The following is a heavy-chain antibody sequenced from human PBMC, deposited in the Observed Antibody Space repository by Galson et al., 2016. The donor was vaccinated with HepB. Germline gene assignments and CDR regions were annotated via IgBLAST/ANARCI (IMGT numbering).Heavy chain of an antibody. Sequence: SLRLSCAASGFIFSSYSMHWVRQAPGKGLEWVANIKQDGSEKYYVDSVKGRFTISRDNAKNSLYLQMNSLRAEDTAVYYCARADPFTPPKILTGYYPHLHYFYGLDVWGQGTTVIVSS. CDR2: IKQDGSEK. CDR1: GFIFSSYS. J-gene: IGHJ6*02. V-gene: IGHV3-7*04. D-gene: IGHD3-9*01. CDR3: ARADPFTPPKILTGYYPHLHYFYGLDV.